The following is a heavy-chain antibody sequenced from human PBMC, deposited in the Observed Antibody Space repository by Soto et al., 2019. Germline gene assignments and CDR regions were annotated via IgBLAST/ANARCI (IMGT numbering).Heavy chain of an antibody. CDR1: GYSFTSYG. Sequence: ASVKVSCKASGYSFTSYGISWVRQAPGQGLEWMGWISAYNGNKKYAQKLQGRVTMTTDTSTSTAYMEPRSLRSDDTAEYYCARDLGQQLVDYWGQGTLVPVSS. J-gene: IGHJ4*02. D-gene: IGHD6-13*01. V-gene: IGHV1-18*01. CDR3: ARDLGQQLVDY. CDR2: ISAYNGNK.